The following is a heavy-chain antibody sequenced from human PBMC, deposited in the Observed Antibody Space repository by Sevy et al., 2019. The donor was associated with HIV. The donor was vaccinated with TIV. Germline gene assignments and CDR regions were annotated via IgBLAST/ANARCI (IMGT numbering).Heavy chain of an antibody. Sequence: GGSLRLSCAASGFTFSSYWMHWVRQAPGKGLVWVSRINSDGSSTSYADSVKGRFTISRDNAKNTLYLQMNSLRAEDTAVYYCARGATYYYYYYMDVWGKRTTVTVSS. J-gene: IGHJ6*03. V-gene: IGHV3-74*01. CDR1: GFTFSSYW. CDR2: INSDGSST. CDR3: ARGATYYYYYYMDV.